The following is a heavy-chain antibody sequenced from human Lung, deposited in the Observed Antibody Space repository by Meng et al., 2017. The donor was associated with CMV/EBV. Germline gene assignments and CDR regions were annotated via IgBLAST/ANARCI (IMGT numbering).Heavy chain of an antibody. Sequence: ASAFRFTDSWMNWRQQAGGKGLEGVSLISTIGRGENADYIKPLNNRFTISRKDSQNTVNFQMNSQETEETAMYYCTSGKGKSDCDYWGQGTLVTVSS. J-gene: IGHJ4*02. CDR3: TSGKGKSDCDY. V-gene: IGHV3-15*07. CDR2: ISTIGRGENA. CDR1: AFRFTDSW.